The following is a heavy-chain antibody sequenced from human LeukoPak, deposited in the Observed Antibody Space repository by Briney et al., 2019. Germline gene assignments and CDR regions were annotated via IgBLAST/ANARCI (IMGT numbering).Heavy chain of an antibody. CDR2: KSVSGHT. J-gene: IGHJ6*04. V-gene: IGHV4-4*07. CDR1: GGSITDYY. D-gene: IGHD4/OR15-4a*01. CDR3: VRVSRIDYGANPEGDV. Sequence: SETLSLTCTVSGGSITDYYWNWIRQSAGKGLEWIGRKSVSGHTNYRSSLESRVTMSVDTSKNQFSLRLTSVTAADTAVYYCVRVSRIDYGANPEGDVWGKGITVIVSS.